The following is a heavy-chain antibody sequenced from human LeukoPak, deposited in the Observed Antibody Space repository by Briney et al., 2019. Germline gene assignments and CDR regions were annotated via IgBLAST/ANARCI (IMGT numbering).Heavy chain of an antibody. CDR1: RYTFSSYY. D-gene: IGHD4-17*01. CDR2: INPSGGST. V-gene: IGHV1-46*01. J-gene: IGHJ4*02. Sequence: ASVKVSCKASRYTFSSYYMNWVRQAPGQGLEYMGIINPSGGSTSYAQKFQGRVTMARDTSTSTVFMELSSLRSEDTAVYYCARAPDYGDYSTYFDYWGQGTLVTVSS. CDR3: ARAPDYGDYSTYFDY.